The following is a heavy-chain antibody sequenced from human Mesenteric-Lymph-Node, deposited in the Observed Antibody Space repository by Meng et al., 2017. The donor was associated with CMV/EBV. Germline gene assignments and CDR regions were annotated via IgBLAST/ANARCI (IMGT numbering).Heavy chain of an antibody. J-gene: IGHJ4*02. CDR3: ARHGDCSTASCYPTAFYYFDY. V-gene: IGHV4-39*01. D-gene: IGHD2-2*01. Sequence: SETLSLTCTVSGGSISSSSYYWGWIRQPPGKGLEWIGSLYYTGSTYYNPSLKSRVTISVDTSKNQFSLKLTSVTAADTAVYYCARHGDCSTASCYPTAFYYFDYWGQGTLVTVSS. CDR2: LYYTGST. CDR1: GGSISSSSYY.